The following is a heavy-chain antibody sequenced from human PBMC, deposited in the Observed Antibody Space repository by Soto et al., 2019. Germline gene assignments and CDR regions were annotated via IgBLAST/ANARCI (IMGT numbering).Heavy chain of an antibody. D-gene: IGHD3-3*01. J-gene: IGHJ3*02. V-gene: IGHV4-31*03. Sequence: QVQLQESGPGLVKPSQTLSLTCTVSGGSISSGGYYWSWIRQHPGKGLEWIGYIYYSGSTYYNPSLKSRVTISVDTSKNQFSLKLSSVTAADTAVYYCARGSTIFGVVILLDAFDIWGQGTMVTVSS. CDR2: IYYSGST. CDR3: ARGSTIFGVVILLDAFDI. CDR1: GGSISSGGYY.